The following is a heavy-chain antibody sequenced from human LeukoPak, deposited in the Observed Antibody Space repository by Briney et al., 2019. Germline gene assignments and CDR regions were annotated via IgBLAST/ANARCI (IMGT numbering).Heavy chain of an antibody. CDR1: GYTFTGYY. V-gene: IGHV1-2*02. CDR3: AREVDTALQFDP. J-gene: IGHJ5*02. Sequence: ASVKVSCKASGYTFTGYYLRWVRQAPGQGLEWMGCVNPNSGDTNYAQKFQGRVTMTRDTSISTAYMELSRLRSDDTAVYYCAREVDTALQFDPWGQGTLVTVSS. CDR2: VNPNSGDT. D-gene: IGHD5-18*01.